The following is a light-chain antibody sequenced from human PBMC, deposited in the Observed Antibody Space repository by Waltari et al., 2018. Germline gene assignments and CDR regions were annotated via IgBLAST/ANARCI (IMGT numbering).Light chain of an antibody. CDR1: SRDVGSYNL. V-gene: IGLV2-23*02. CDR3: CSYAGSSTLV. Sequence: QSALTPPASLSGSPGQSITLPCTGTSRDVGSYNLVSWYQQHPGTAPKLMIYEVSKRPSGGSNRFSGSKSGNTASLTISGLQAEDEADYYCCSYAGSSTLVFGGGTKLTVL. CDR2: EVS. J-gene: IGLJ2*01.